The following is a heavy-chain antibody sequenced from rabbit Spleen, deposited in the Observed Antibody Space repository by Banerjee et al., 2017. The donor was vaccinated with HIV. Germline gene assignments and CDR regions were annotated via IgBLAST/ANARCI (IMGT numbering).Heavy chain of an antibody. Sequence: QSLEESGGDLVKPGASLTLTCTASGFSFSYSDYMCWVRQPPGKGPEWIACIGAGVSYTTYYASWATGRFTCSKTSSTTVTLQMTSLTAADTATYFCARDTSSSFSSYGMDLWGPGTLVTVS. V-gene: IGHV1S40*01. CDR2: IGAGVSYTT. CDR1: GFSFSYSDY. D-gene: IGHD1-1*01. J-gene: IGHJ6*01. CDR3: ARDTSSSFSSYGMDL.